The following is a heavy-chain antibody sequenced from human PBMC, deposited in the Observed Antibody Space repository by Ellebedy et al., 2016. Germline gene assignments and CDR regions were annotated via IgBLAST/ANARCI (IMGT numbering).Heavy chain of an antibody. CDR3: ARDDPGSNCGDNGCYKHFQN. Sequence: GESLKISXAASGFSFSTYSMNWVRQAPGKGLEWVSSISGSSTYIHYSDSVKGRFTISRDNAKNSLYLDMNRLRAEDTAVYFCARDDPGSNCGDNGCYKHFQNWGQGTLVTVSS. CDR1: GFSFSTYS. CDR2: ISGSSTYI. D-gene: IGHD3-9*01. J-gene: IGHJ1*01. V-gene: IGHV3-21*01.